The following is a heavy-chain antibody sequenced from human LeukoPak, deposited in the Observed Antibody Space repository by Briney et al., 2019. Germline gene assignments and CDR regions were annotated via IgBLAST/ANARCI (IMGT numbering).Heavy chain of an antibody. CDR1: GFTFDDYA. CDR3: AKAAKEMATILYYFDY. D-gene: IGHD5-24*01. J-gene: IGHJ4*02. V-gene: IGHV3-9*01. Sequence: PGGSLRLSCAASGFTFDDYAMHWVRQAPGKGLEWVSGISWNSGSIGHADSVKGRFTISRDNAKNSLYLQMNSLRAEDTALYYCAKAAKEMATILYYFDYWGQGTLVTVSS. CDR2: ISWNSGSI.